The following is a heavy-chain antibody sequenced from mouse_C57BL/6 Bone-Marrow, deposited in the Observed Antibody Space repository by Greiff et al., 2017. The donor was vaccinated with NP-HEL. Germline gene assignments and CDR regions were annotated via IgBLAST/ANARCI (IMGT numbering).Heavy chain of an antibody. CDR2: ISYDGSN. CDR1: GYSITSGYF. CDR3: ARDGDDRAWFAY. D-gene: IGHD2-2*01. Sequence: EVQLQESGPGLVKPSQSLSLTCSVTGYSITSGYFWNWNRQFPGNKLEWMGFISYDGSNNYNPSFKNRISITRDTSKNQFFLKLKSVTTEDTATYYCARDGDDRAWFAYWGQGTLVTVSA. V-gene: IGHV3-6*01. J-gene: IGHJ3*01.